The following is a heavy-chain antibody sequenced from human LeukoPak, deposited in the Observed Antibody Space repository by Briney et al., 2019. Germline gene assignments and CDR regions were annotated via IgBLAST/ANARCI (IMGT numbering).Heavy chain of an antibody. CDR3: ARGLAVAGSSWFDP. J-gene: IGHJ5*02. Sequence: PGGSLRLSCAASGFTFDDYGMSWVRQAPGKGLEWVSGINWNGGSTGYADSVKGRFTISRDNAKNTLYLQLDSLRAEDTAVYYCARGLAVAGSSWFDPWGQGTLVSVSS. V-gene: IGHV3-20*04. CDR2: INWNGGST. D-gene: IGHD6-19*01. CDR1: GFTFDDYG.